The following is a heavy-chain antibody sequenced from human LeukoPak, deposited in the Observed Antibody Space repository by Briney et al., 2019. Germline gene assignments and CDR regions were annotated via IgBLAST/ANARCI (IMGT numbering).Heavy chain of an antibody. Sequence: GPPVKVSRKASGYTFTGYYMHWVRQAPGQGLEWMGWTNPNSGGTNYAQKFQGWVTMTRDTSITTVYMELTSLKSDDTAVYYCARDRTTMIRGVTLPLNYFDSWGQGTLVTVSS. CDR1: GYTFTGYY. CDR3: ARDRTTMIRGVTLPLNYFDS. CDR2: TNPNSGGT. D-gene: IGHD3-10*01. V-gene: IGHV1-2*04. J-gene: IGHJ4*02.